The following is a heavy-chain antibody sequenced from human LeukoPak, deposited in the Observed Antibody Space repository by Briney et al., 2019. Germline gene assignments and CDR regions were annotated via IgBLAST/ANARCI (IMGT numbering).Heavy chain of an antibody. J-gene: IGHJ4*02. CDR2: ISWICCYK. Sequence: GGSLRLSCAASGFTLEHYGMHWVRQVPGKGREGVSFISWICCYKRYAHSVKGLFPISRDNAKTSLYLQMNSLTGDDTAFYYCAKASDYGGNEFHCCGQGILVPVSS. CDR3: AKASDYGGNEFHC. V-gene: IGHV3-9*01. D-gene: IGHD4-23*01. CDR1: GFTLEHYG.